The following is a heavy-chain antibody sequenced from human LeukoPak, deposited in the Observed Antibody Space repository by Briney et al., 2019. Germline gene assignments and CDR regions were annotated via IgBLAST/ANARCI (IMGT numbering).Heavy chain of an antibody. CDR2: IYYSGST. J-gene: IGHJ5*02. Sequence: SETLSLTCTVSGGSISSRSYYWGWIRQPPGKGLEWIGSIYYSGSTYYNPSLKSRVTISVDTSKNQFSLKLSSVTAADTAVYYCARPVLGYCSSTSCPVSGFDPWGQGTLVTVSS. CDR3: ARPVLGYCSSTSCPVSGFDP. D-gene: IGHD2-2*01. V-gene: IGHV4-39*01. CDR1: GGSISSRSYY.